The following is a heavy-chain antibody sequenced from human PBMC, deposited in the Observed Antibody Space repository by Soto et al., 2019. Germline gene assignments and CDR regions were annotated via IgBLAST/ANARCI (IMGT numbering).Heavy chain of an antibody. Sequence: SETLSLTCTVSGHSLSSGGYYWSWIRQHPGKGLEWVGYIYFTGTTLYNPSLKSRLAISVDTSKNQFSLKLTSVTAADTAVYYCARDWGSSGWPNWGQGVLFTVAS. D-gene: IGHD6-19*01. J-gene: IGHJ4*02. CDR3: ARDWGSSGWPN. CDR2: IYFTGTT. V-gene: IGHV4-31*03. CDR1: GHSLSSGGYY.